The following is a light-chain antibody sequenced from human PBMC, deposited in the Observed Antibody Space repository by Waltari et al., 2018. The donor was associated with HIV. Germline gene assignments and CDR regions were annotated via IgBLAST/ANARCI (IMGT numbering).Light chain of an antibody. V-gene: IGLV1-51*01. CDR2: DNN. Sequence: QSVLTQPPSVSAAPGQKVTISCSGRNSNIGNNYVSWYQQIPGTAPKLLIYDNNKRPSGIPDRFSGSKSDTSATLGITGLQTGDEADYRCGTWDNSLSAVVFGGGTKLTVL. CDR1: NSNIGNNY. CDR3: GTWDNSLSAVV. J-gene: IGLJ3*02.